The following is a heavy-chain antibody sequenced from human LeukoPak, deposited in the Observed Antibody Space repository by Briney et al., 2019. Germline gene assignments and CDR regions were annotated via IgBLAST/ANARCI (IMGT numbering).Heavy chain of an antibody. CDR2: INPNSGGT. V-gene: IGHV1-2*02. Sequence: ASVKVSCKASGYTFTGYYMHWVRQAPGQGLEWMGWINPNSGGTNYAQKFQGRVTMTRDTSISTAYMELSRLRSDDTAVYYCATDGGAYCGGDCYSDYWGQGTLVTVSS. CDR3: ATDGGAYCGGDCYSDY. J-gene: IGHJ4*02. CDR1: GYTFTGYY. D-gene: IGHD2-21*02.